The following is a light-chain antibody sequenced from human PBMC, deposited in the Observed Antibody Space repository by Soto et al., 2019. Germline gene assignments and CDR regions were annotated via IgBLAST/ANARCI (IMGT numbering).Light chain of an antibody. Sequence: EIVLTQSPGTLSLSPGERATLSCRASRSVISNSIAWYQQKPGQAPRLLIYGASSRATGIPDRFSGSGPGTDFTLTISRLEPEDFAVYYCQHYRSFGGGTKVDIK. J-gene: IGKJ4*01. CDR2: GAS. V-gene: IGKV3-20*01. CDR3: QHYRS. CDR1: RSVISNS.